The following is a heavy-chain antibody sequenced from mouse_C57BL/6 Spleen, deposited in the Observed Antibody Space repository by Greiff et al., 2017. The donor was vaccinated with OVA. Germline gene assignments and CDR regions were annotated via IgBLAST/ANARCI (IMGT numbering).Heavy chain of an antibody. D-gene: IGHD1-1*01. Sequence: VQLQQSGAELVKPGASVKISCKASGYAFSSYWMNWVKQRPGKGLEWIGQIYPGDGDTNYNGKFKGKATLTADKSSSTAYMQLSSLTSEDSAVYFCARHPYGSSFYWYFDVWGTGTTVTVSS. CDR2: IYPGDGDT. V-gene: IGHV1-80*01. CDR3: ARHPYGSSFYWYFDV. CDR1: GYAFSSYW. J-gene: IGHJ1*03.